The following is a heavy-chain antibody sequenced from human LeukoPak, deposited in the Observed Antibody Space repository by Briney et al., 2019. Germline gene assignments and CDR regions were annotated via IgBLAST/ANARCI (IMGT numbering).Heavy chain of an antibody. CDR3: ARDTFHPGLIDS. CDR2: INTDSSDI. CDR1: GFAFSSHH. D-gene: IGHD2-21*01. Sequence: GGSLRLSCVASGFAFSSHHMNWVRQTPGKGLEWVSYINTDSSDIHYADSVKGRFTISRDSARNTLYLQLSSLRAEDSAVYYCARDTFHPGLIDSWGQGTLVTVSS. V-gene: IGHV3-21*05. J-gene: IGHJ4*02.